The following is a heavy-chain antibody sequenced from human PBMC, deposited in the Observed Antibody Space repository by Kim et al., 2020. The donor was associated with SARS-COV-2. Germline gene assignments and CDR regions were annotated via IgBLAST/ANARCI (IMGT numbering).Heavy chain of an antibody. Sequence: RVTISVDTSKNQFSLKLSSVTAADTAVYYCARHTALSKWCGELFHNGFDPWGQGTLVTVSS. V-gene: IGHV4-39*01. D-gene: IGHD3-10*01. J-gene: IGHJ5*02. CDR3: ARHTALSKWCGELFHNGFDP.